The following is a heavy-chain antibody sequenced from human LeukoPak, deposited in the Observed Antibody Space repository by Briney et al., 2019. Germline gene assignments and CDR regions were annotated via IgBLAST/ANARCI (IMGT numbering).Heavy chain of an antibody. J-gene: IGHJ4*02. CDR1: GFTFSSYG. V-gene: IGHV3-30*02. CDR3: AKAAYDSSGYLDY. D-gene: IGHD3-22*01. Sequence: PGGSLRLSCAASGFTFSSYGMHWVRQAPGKGLEWVAFIRYDGSNKYYADSVKGRFTISRDNSKNTLYLQMNSLRAEDTAVYYCAKAAYDSSGYLDYWGQGTLVTVSS. CDR2: IRYDGSNK.